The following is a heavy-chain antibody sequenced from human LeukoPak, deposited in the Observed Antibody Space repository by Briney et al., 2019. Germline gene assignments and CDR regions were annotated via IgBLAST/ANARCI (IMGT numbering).Heavy chain of an antibody. V-gene: IGHV4-30-2*03. D-gene: IGHD2-2*01. CDR3: ARQSTDIVVVPAAIGWFDP. CDR1: GGSISSGGYY. J-gene: IGHJ5*02. Sequence: SQTLSLTCTVSGGSISSGGYYWSWIRQPPGKGLEWIGSIYYSGSTYYNPSLKSRVTISVDTSKNQFSLKLSSVTAADTAVYYCARQSTDIVVVPAAIGWFDPWGQGTLVTVSS. CDR2: IYYSGST.